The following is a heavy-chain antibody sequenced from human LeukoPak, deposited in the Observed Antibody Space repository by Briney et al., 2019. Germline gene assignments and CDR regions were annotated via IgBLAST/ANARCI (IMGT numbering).Heavy chain of an antibody. CDR1: GFTFSSYS. CDR2: SSVSGGNT. CDR3: AKGQGAAGVTGRSSNWFDA. D-gene: IGHD6-13*01. Sequence: AGTLTLTCAASGFTFSSYSMSWVRQAPGKGLEWVSVSSVSGGNTYYADYVKGSFTISRDNSKNTLYIQINSLRAEETATYNCAKGQGAAGVTGRSSNWFDAWGQGTLVTVYS. J-gene: IGHJ5*02. V-gene: IGHV3-23*01.